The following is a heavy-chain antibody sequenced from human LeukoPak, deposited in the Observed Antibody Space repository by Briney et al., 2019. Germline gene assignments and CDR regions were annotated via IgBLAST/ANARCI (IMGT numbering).Heavy chain of an antibody. CDR1: GGRFSSYA. J-gene: IGHJ4*02. V-gene: IGHV3-23*01. CDR3: AKSVLLWFGESQYYFDY. D-gene: IGHD3-10*01. Sequence: GGSLRLSWAATGGRFSSYAMSWVRQAPPKGLDLASAISGSGGSTYYADSVKGRFTISRDNSKNTLYLQMNSLRAEDTAVYYCAKSVLLWFGESQYYFDYWGQGTLVTVSS. CDR2: ISGSGGST.